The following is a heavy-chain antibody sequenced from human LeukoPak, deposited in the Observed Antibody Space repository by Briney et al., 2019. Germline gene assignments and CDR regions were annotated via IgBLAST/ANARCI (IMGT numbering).Heavy chain of an antibody. D-gene: IGHD3-22*01. V-gene: IGHV1-69*05. CDR3: ARSYYDSSGYYRFYYFDY. CDR1: GGTFSSYA. J-gene: IGHJ4*02. CDR2: IIPIFGTA. Sequence: SVKVSCXASGGTFSSYAISWVRQAHGQGLEWMARIIPIFGTANYAQKFQGRVTITTDESTSTAYMELSSLRSEDTAVYYCARSYYDSSGYYRFYYFDYWGQGTLVTVSS.